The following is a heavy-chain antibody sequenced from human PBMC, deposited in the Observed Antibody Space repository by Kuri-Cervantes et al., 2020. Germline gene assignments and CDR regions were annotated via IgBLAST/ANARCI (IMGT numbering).Heavy chain of an antibody. CDR2: LYHSGNT. CDR1: GYSISSNYF. J-gene: IGHJ6*04. CDR3: ARSPELVHCDV. D-gene: IGHD1-1*01. Sequence: GSLRLSCAVSGYSISSNYFWGWIRQPPGKGLELIGTLYHSGNTYYNPSLESRVTISLDTSKNQFSLELTSVTAADTAVYYCARSPELVHCDVWGKGTTVTVSS. V-gene: IGHV4-38-2*01.